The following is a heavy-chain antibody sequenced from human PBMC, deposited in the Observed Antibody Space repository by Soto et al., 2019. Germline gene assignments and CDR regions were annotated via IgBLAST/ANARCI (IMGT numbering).Heavy chain of an antibody. V-gene: IGHV4-61*01. D-gene: IGHD3-10*01. CDR3: ARGVRQPSDGSGYGMDV. J-gene: IGHJ6*02. Sequence: TLSLTCTVSGGSVSSGSYYWSWIRQPPGKGLEWIGYIYYSGSTNYNPSPKSRVTISVDTSKNQFSLKLSSVTAADTAVYYCARGVRQPSDGSGYGMDVSGQGTTVTVSS. CDR2: IYYSGST. CDR1: GGSVSSGSYY.